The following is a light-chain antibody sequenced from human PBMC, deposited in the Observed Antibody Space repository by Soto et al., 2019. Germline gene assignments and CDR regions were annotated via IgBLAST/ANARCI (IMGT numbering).Light chain of an antibody. CDR2: DAS. CDR1: QSVSSY. J-gene: IGKJ5*01. CDR3: QQHNDWPT. V-gene: IGKV3-11*01. Sequence: EIVLTQSPATLSLSPGERSTLSCRASQSVSSYLAWYQQTPGQAHRLLIYDASNRATGIPTRFSGSGSGTEFILTISSVESEDFAIYYCQQHNDWPTFGQGTRLEI.